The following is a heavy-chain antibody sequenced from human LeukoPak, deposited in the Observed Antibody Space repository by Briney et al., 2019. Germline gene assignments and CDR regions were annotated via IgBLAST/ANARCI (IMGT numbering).Heavy chain of an antibody. Sequence: SETLSLTCTVSGGSISSGDYYWSWIRQPPGKGLEWIGRIYTSGSTNYNPSLKSRVTISVDTSKNQFSLKLSSVTAADTAVYYCARATYYYDSSGRTDAFDIWGQGTMVTVSS. V-gene: IGHV4-61*02. D-gene: IGHD3-22*01. CDR2: IYTSGST. CDR1: GGSISSGDYY. J-gene: IGHJ3*02. CDR3: ARATYYYDSSGRTDAFDI.